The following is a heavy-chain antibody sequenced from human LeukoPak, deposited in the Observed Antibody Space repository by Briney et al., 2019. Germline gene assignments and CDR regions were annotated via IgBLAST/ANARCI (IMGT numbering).Heavy chain of an antibody. J-gene: IGHJ4*02. D-gene: IGHD3-10*01. CDR2: ISGRGGDI. V-gene: IGHV3-23*01. CDR3: ARTTTPHYYGSGSYALGY. Sequence: PGGSLRLSCAASGSTFSSYAMSWVRQAPGKGLEWVSVISGRGGDIYYADSVKGRFTISRDNSKNTLYLQMSSLSAEDTAVYYCARTTTPHYYGSGSYALGYWGQGTLVTVPS. CDR1: GSTFSSYA.